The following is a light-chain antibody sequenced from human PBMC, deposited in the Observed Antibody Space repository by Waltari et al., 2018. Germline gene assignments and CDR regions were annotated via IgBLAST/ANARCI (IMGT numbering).Light chain of an antibody. CDR2: EDN. V-gene: IGLV6-57*03. CDR1: SGSSNY. CDR3: QSYDSSSWV. J-gene: IGLJ3*02. Sequence: NFILTQPHSVSASPGKTVTISCTRNSGSSNYVPWYQKRPGRAPTTLIYEDNQRPSGVPERFSGSIDRSSKFASLTISGLKTEDEADYYCQSYDSSSWVFGGGTRLTVL.